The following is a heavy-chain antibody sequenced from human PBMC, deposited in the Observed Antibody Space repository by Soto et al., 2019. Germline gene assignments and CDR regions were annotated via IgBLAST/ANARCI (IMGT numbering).Heavy chain of an antibody. V-gene: IGHV1-2*04. CDR1: GYTFTGYY. CDR3: ARGGGYCSGGSCYESKYYYYYYGMDV. J-gene: IGHJ6*02. CDR2: INPNSGGT. D-gene: IGHD2-15*01. Sequence: ASVKVSCKASGYTFTGYYMHWVRQAPGQGLEWMGWINPNSGGTNYAQKFQGWVTMTRDTSISTAYMELSRLRSDDTAVYYCARGGGYCSGGSCYESKYYYYYYGMDVWGQGTTVTVSS.